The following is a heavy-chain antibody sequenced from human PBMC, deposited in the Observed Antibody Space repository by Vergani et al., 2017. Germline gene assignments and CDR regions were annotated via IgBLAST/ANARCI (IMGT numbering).Heavy chain of an antibody. CDR1: RFTFSSYA. CDR2: ISYDGSNK. V-gene: IGHV3-30-3*01. CDR3: ARSDSSRYYYCMDV. Sequence: QVQLVESGGGVVQPGRSLRLSCAASRFTFSSYAMHWVRQAPGKGLEWVAVISYDGSNKYYADSVKGRFTISRDNSKNTLYLQMNSLRAEDTAVYYCARSDSSRYYYCMDVWGKGTTVTVSS. D-gene: IGHD4-11*01. J-gene: IGHJ6*03.